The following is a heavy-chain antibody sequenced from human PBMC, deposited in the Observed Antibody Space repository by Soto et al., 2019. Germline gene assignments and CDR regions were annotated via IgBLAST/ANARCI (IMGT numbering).Heavy chain of an antibody. CDR3: ARLEGLATISYYFDF. CDR1: GGSISSYY. V-gene: IGHV4-39*01. Sequence: SETLSLTCTVSGGSISSYYWGRIRQPPGKGLEWIGSIYYRGNAYYNPSLQTRVTISLDKSKSQFSLKLNSVTAADSAVYFCARLEGLATISYYFDFWGPGALVTVSS. D-gene: IGHD3-9*01. CDR2: IYYRGNA. J-gene: IGHJ4*02.